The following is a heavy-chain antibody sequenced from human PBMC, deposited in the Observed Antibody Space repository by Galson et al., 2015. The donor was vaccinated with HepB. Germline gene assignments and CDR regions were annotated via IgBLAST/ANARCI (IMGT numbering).Heavy chain of an antibody. V-gene: IGHV3-48*02. Sequence: SLRLSCAASGFTFSSYSMNWVRQAPGKGLEWVSYISSSSSTIYYADSVKGRFTISRDNAKNSLYLQMNSLRDEDTAVYYCARDRIRGWGSWYDYYYGMDVWGQGTTVTVSS. CDR1: GFTFSSYS. J-gene: IGHJ6*02. D-gene: IGHD6-13*01. CDR2: ISSSSSTI. CDR3: ARDRIRGWGSWYDYYYGMDV.